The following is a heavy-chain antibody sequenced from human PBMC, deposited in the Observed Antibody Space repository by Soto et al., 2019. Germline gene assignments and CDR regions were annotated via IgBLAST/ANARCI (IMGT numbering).Heavy chain of an antibody. CDR2: IYWNDVK. CDR1: GFSLSTSGVG. CDR3: AHSASKGYSGYLNWFDP. V-gene: IGHV2-5*01. D-gene: IGHD5-12*01. J-gene: IGHJ5*02. Sequence: QITLKESGPTLVKPTQTLTLTCTFSGFSLSTSGVGVGWIRQPPGKALEWLALIYWNDVKRYSPSLKSRLTITKDTSKNQVVLTMTNMDPVDTATYYCAHSASKGYSGYLNWFDPWGQGTLVTVSS.